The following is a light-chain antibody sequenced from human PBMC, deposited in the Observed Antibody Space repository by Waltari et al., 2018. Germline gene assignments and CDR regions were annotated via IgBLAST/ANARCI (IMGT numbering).Light chain of an antibody. Sequence: EIVMTQSPATLSVSPGERDTLSCRASQSVGNNLVWYQHKQGQHPRLLMYGASIRSVDFPAWFSGRGSVTEFPLTISGLQSEDFALYYCQQYYNWPRTFGQGTKVEIK. CDR1: QSVGNN. J-gene: IGKJ1*01. CDR2: GAS. CDR3: QQYYNWPRT. V-gene: IGKV3D-15*01.